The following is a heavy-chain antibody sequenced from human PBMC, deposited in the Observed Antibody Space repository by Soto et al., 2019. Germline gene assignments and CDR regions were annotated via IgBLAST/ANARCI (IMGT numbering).Heavy chain of an antibody. D-gene: IGHD3-22*01. Sequence: QVQLVQSGAEVKKPGASVKVSCKASGYTFTSYYMHWVRQAPGQGLEWMGIINPSGGSTSYAQKFPGRGTVNRDTSTSTAYMELSSLRSEDTAVYYWASAYYYDSSGSFDPWGQGTLVTVSS. V-gene: IGHV1-46*03. J-gene: IGHJ5*02. CDR1: GYTFTSYY. CDR2: INPSGGST. CDR3: ASAYYYDSSGSFDP.